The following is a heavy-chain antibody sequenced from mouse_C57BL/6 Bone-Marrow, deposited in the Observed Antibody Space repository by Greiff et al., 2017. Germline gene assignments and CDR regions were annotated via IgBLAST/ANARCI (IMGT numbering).Heavy chain of an antibody. D-gene: IGHD1-1*01. J-gene: IGHJ3*01. CDR1: GYTFTSYG. CDR2: IYPRSGNT. V-gene: IGHV1-81*01. CDR3: ARGSHYGSSAWFAY. Sequence: VMLVESGAELARPGASVKLSCKASGYTFTSYGISWVKQRTGQGLEWIGEIYPRSGNTYYNEKFKGKATLTADKSSSTAYMELRSLTSEDSAVYFYARGSHYGSSAWFAYWGQGTLVTVSA.